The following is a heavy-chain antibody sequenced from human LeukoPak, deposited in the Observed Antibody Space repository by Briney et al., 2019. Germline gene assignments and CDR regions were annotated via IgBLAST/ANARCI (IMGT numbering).Heavy chain of an antibody. J-gene: IGHJ6*02. CDR2: ISYDGSNK. D-gene: IGHD6-19*01. CDR1: GFTFSNYG. Sequence: GGSLRLSCVASGFTFSNYGVHWVRQAPGKGLEWVAVISYDGSNKNYADSVKGRFTISRDNSKNTLYLQMNSLRPEDTALYYCAKDQGLVVAGVYHYYGMDVWGRGTTVTVSS. V-gene: IGHV3-30*18. CDR3: AKDQGLVVAGVYHYYGMDV.